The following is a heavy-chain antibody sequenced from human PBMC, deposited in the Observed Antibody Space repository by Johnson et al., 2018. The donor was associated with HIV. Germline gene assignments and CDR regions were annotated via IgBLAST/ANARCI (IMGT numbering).Heavy chain of an antibody. CDR3: ARAMYYYDTSGYLIRPRAFDI. Sequence: EVQLVESGGDVVQPGRSLRLSCAASGFTFSTYTMHWVRQAPGKGLEWVSAISGSGGSTYYAASVKGRFTISRDNSKNTLYLQMNSLRAEDTAVYYCARAMYYYDTSGYLIRPRAFDIWGQGTVITVSS. CDR1: GFTFSTYT. D-gene: IGHD3-22*01. V-gene: IGHV3-23*04. CDR2: ISGSGGST. J-gene: IGHJ3*02.